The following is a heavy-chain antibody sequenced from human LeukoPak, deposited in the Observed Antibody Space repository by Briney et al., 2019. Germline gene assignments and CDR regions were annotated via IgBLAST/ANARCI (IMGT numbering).Heavy chain of an antibody. CDR3: ARILVGYSSSSYFDY. J-gene: IGHJ4*02. CDR1: GFTFSSYW. V-gene: IGHV3-74*01. Sequence: GGSLRLSCAASGFTFSSYWMHWVRQAPGKGLVWVSRINSDGSSTSYADSVKGRFTISRDNAKNTLYLQMNSLRAEDTAVYYCARILVGYSSSSYFDYWGQGTLVTVSS. D-gene: IGHD6-6*01. CDR2: INSDGSST.